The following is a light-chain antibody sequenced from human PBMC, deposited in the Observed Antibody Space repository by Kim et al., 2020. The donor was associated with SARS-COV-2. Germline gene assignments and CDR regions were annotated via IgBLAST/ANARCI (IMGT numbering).Light chain of an antibody. Sequence: SYELTQPPSVSVSPGQTATISCSGDKLRDKWTSWYRQRPGQSPVLVIYQDTKRPSRIPERFSGSASGTTATLTISGAQTVDEGAYSCQAWDRSPIFGGG. CDR2: QDT. J-gene: IGLJ2*01. CDR3: QAWDRSPI. CDR1: KLRDKW. V-gene: IGLV3-1*01.